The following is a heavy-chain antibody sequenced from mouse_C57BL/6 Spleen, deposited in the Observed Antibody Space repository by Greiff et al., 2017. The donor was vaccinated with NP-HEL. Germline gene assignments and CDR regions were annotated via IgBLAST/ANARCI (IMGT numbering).Heavy chain of an antibody. D-gene: IGHD1-1*01. CDR2: ISSGGSYT. V-gene: IGHV5-6*01. Sequence: EVQLQESGGDLVKPGGSLKLSCAASGFTFSSYGMSWVRQTPDKRLEWVATISSGGSYTYYPDSVKGRFTISRDNAKNTLYLQMSSLKSEDTAMYYCARGDYYGSSSYYFDYWGQGTTLTVSS. CDR3: ARGDYYGSSSYYFDY. J-gene: IGHJ2*01. CDR1: GFTFSSYG.